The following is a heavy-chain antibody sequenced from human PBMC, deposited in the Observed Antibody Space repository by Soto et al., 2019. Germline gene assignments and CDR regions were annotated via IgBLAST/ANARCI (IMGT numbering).Heavy chain of an antibody. D-gene: IGHD2-15*01. CDR3: ARGGNSHSDY. V-gene: IGHV4-34*01. Sequence: SETLSLTCAVYGGSFSGYYWSWIRQPPGKGLEWIGEINHSGSTNYNPSLRSRVTISVDTSKNQFSLKLSSVTAADTAVYYCARGGNSHSDYWGQGTLVTVSS. CDR2: INHSGST. J-gene: IGHJ4*02. CDR1: GGSFSGYY.